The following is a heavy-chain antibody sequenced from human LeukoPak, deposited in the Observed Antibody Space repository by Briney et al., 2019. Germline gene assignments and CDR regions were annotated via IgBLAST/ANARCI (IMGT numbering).Heavy chain of an antibody. V-gene: IGHV1-46*01. D-gene: IGHD3-3*01. CDR3: ASDRSGLSFCF. J-gene: IGHJ4*02. CDR1: GYTFTRYY. Sequence: ASVKVSCKASGYTFTRYYMHWVRQAPGQGLEWMGIINPSGGSTSYAQKFQGRVTMTRDASTSTVYMELSSLRSEDTAVYYCASDRSGLSFCFWGQGTLVTVSS. CDR2: INPSGGST.